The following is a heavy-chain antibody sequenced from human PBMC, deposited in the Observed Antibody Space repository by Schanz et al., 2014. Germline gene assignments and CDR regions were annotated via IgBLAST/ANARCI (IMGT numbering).Heavy chain of an antibody. V-gene: IGHV3-7*05. CDR2: IKQDESEK. Sequence: EVHLLESGGGLVPPGGSLRLSCASSGFSFTTYAMSWVRQAPGKGLEWVANIKQDESEKYYVDSVKGRFTISRDNAKNSLFLHMNSLRAEDTALYYCAKGSRSGSKVMDVWGKGTTVTVSS. J-gene: IGHJ6*03. CDR1: GFSFTTYA. D-gene: IGHD3-10*01. CDR3: AKGSRSGSKVMDV.